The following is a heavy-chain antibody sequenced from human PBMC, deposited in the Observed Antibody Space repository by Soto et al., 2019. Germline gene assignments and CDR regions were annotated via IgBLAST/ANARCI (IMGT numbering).Heavy chain of an antibody. CDR2: ISGSGGSK. D-gene: IGHD4-17*01. CDR1: GFTFSSYA. V-gene: IGHV3-23*01. Sequence: EVQLLESGGGLVQPGGSLRLSCAASGFTFSSYAMSWVRQAPGKGLEWVSAISGSGGSKYYADSVKGRFTISRDNSKNPLYLQMNSPRAEDTAVYYCAKNLHVYGDLGDFDYWGQGTLVTVSS. J-gene: IGHJ4*02. CDR3: AKNLHVYGDLGDFDY.